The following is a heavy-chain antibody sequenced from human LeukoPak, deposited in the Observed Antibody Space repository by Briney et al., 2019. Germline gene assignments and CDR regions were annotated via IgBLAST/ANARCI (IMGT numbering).Heavy chain of an antibody. J-gene: IGHJ6*03. Sequence: SETLSLTCTVSGGFISISTYYWGWIRQSPGKGLEWIGTIYYSGSTYYNPSLKSRVTISVDTSKNQFSLRLTSVTAADTAVYYCARGGYYYLDVWGRGTTVTVSS. CDR1: GGFISISTYY. CDR3: ARGGYYYLDV. CDR2: IYYSGST. V-gene: IGHV4-39*07.